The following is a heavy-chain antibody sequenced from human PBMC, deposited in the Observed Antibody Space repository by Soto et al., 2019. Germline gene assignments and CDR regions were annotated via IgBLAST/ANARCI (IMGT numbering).Heavy chain of an antibody. CDR2: ISAYNGNT. V-gene: IGHV1-18*01. D-gene: IGHD1-26*01. J-gene: IGHJ4*02. Sequence: QVQLVQSGAEVKKPGASVKVSCKASGYTFTRYGISWVRQAPVQGLEWMGWISAYNGNTNYAQKLHGRVTMTTDTSPSTGYMELRIVISDDSALHYCAKDEGGIYYFWGRVTPVTVSS. CDR1: GYTFTRYG. CDR3: AKDEGGIYYF.